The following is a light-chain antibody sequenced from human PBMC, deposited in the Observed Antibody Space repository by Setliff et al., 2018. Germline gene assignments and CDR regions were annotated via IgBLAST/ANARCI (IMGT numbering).Light chain of an antibody. J-gene: IGLJ3*02. V-gene: IGLV2-14*01. CDR3: SSYTSSWV. Sequence: QSALTQPASVSGSPGQSITISCTGSSSDFVDSNYLSWYQQHPGKAPKLMIYEVSNRPSGVSNRFSGSKPGNTASLTISGLQAEDEADYYCSSYTSSWVFGGGTKVTVL. CDR2: EVS. CDR1: SSDFVDSNY.